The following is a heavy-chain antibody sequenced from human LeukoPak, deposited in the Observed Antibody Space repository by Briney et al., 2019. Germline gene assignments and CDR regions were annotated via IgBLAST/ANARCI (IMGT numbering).Heavy chain of an antibody. CDR3: ARGEYDFWSGYYRY. D-gene: IGHD3-3*01. J-gene: IGHJ4*02. Sequence: GGSLRLSCAASGFTFSDYYMNWIRQAPGKGLEYISYISGSSSDTNYADSVKGRFTISRDNAKKSLYLQMNSLRAEDTAVYYCARGEYDFWSGYYRYWGQGTLVTVSS. CDR1: GFTFSDYY. CDR2: ISGSSSDT. V-gene: IGHV3-11*05.